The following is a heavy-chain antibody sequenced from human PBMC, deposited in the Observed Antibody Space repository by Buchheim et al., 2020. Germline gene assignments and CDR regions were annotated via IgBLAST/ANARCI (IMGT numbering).Heavy chain of an antibody. V-gene: IGHV3-7*01. CDR1: GFTLSTYW. CDR2: IKQDGSEK. Sequence: EVQLVESGGGLVQPGGSLRLSCAASGFTLSTYWMTWVRQAPGKGLEWVANIKQDGSEKYYLDSVKGRFTISRENAKNSLYLQMNSLRAEDTAVYYCSGGSFDHWGQGTL. J-gene: IGHJ5*02. CDR3: SGGSFDH. D-gene: IGHD2-15*01.